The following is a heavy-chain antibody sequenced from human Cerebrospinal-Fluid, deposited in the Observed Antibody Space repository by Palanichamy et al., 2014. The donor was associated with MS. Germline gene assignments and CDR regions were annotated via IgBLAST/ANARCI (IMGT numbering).Heavy chain of an antibody. CDR2: ISYSGT. CDR1: GDSITNSLYY. D-gene: IGHD3-3*01. CDR3: ARQLGNFWSGYSYAFDY. J-gene: IGHJ4*02. Sequence: QLQLQESGPGLVKASETLSLTCTVSGDSITNSLYYWGWIRQPPGKGLEWIGTISYSGTYYNPSLKSRITISVDTSKTQFSLKLGSVTAADTAVYYCARQLGNFWSGYSYAFDYWGQGTPVTVSS. V-gene: IGHV4-39*01.